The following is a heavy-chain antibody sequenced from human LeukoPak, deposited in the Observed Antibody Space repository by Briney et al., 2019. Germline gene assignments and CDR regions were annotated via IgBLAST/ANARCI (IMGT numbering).Heavy chain of an antibody. CDR2: INHSGST. Sequence: SETLSLTCAVYGGSFSGYYWSWIRQPPGKGLEWTGEINHSGSTNYNPSLKSRVTISVDTSKNQFSLKLSSVTAADTAVYYCARGQFIDGYSGYVRYYFDYWGQGTLVTVSS. J-gene: IGHJ4*02. D-gene: IGHD5-12*01. V-gene: IGHV4-34*01. CDR3: ARGQFIDGYSGYVRYYFDY. CDR1: GGSFSGYY.